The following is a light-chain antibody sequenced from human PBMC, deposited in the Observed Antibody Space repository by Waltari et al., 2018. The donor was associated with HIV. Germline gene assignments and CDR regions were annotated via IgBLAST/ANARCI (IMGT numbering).Light chain of an antibody. CDR2: GAS. V-gene: IGKV3-20*01. CDR3: QQYSSSPRT. CDR1: QSVSSSY. J-gene: IGKJ2*01. Sequence: EIVLTLSPGTLSLSPGERATLSCRASQSVSSSYLAWYQQKPGQAPRLLIYGASNRATGIPDRFSGSGSGTDFTLTISRLEPEDIAVYYCQQYSSSPRTFGQGTKLEIK.